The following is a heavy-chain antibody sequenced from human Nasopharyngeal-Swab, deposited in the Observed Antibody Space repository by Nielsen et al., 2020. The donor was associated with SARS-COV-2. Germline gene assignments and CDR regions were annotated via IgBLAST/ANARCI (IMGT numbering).Heavy chain of an antibody. CDR2: IYYSGST. CDR1: GGSISSYS. J-gene: IGHJ6*03. D-gene: IGHD6-13*01. Sequence: ESLKISCAVSGGSISSYSWSWIRLPPGKGLEWIGYIYYSGSTNYSPSLKSRVTISVDTSKNQFSLKLNSVTAADTAVYYCARIAGYYYMDVWGKGTTVTVSS. CDR3: ARIAGYYYMDV. V-gene: IGHV4-59*01.